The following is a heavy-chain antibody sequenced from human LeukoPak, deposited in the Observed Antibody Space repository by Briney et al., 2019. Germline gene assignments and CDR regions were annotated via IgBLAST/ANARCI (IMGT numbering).Heavy chain of an antibody. CDR3: ASPAIYDSSGYSRAPIYF. CDR2: INPNSGGT. D-gene: IGHD3-22*01. V-gene: IGHV1-2*02. Sequence: ASVKVSCKASGYTFTGYYMHWVRQAPGQGLEWMGWINPNSGGTNYAQKFQGRVTMTRDTSISTAYMELSRLRSDDTAVYYCASPAIYDSSGYSRAPIYFWGQGTLVTVSS. CDR1: GYTFTGYY. J-gene: IGHJ4*02.